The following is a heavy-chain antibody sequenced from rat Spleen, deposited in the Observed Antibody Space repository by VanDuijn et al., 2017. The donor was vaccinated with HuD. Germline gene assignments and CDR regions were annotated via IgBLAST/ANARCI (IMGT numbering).Heavy chain of an antibody. V-gene: IGHV5-36*01. D-gene: IGHD5-1*01. Sequence: EVKLVESGGGLVQPGRSLKLSCAASGFTFDDYGMAWVRQAPKNGLEWVASINWGGRNTYYPDNVKDRFTISRDNAKNALYLQMNNLRSEDTAIYYCVKVLGNWFAYWGQGTLVTVSS. CDR1: GFTFDDYG. CDR2: INWGGRNT. J-gene: IGHJ3*01. CDR3: VKVLGNWFAY.